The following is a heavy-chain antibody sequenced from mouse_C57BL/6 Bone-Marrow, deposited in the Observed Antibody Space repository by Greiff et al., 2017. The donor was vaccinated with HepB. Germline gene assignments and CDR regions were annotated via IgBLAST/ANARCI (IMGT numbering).Heavy chain of an antibody. CDR2: IYPGSGST. J-gene: IGHJ4*01. CDR1: GYTFTSYW. D-gene: IGHD1-1*01. Sequence: QVQLQQPGAELVKPGASVKMSRKASGYTFTSYWITWVKQRPGQGLEWIGDIYPGSGSTNYNEKFKSKATLTVDTSSSTAYMQLSSLTSEDSAVYYCARRVLRGDAMDYWGQGTSGTVSS. V-gene: IGHV1-55*01. CDR3: ARRVLRGDAMDY.